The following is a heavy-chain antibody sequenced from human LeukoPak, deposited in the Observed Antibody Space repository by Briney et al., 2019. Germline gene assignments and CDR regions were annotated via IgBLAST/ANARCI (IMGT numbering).Heavy chain of an antibody. CDR3: ARVGYSNSYDY. CDR2: INPSAGST. CDR1: GYTFTNYY. V-gene: IGHV1-46*01. D-gene: IGHD4-11*01. J-gene: IGHJ4*02. Sequence: GASVKVSCKASGYTFTNYYMHWVRQAPGQGLEWMGIINPSAGSTSYAQKFQGRITITWDASISTAYMDLSSLRSEDTAVYYCARVGYSNSYDYWGQGTLVTVSS.